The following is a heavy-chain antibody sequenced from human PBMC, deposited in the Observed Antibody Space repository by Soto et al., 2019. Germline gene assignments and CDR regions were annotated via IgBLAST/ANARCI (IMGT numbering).Heavy chain of an antibody. D-gene: IGHD5-12*01. CDR1: GGSISRWWFY. V-gene: IGHV4-39*01. Sequence: SETLSLTRPVSGGSISRWWFYRGWIRPPPGKGLEWIGSIYYSGSTYYNPSLKSRVTISVDTSKNQFSLKLSSVTAADTAVYYCARLLRHNYYGMDVWGQGTTVTVSS. CDR2: IYYSGST. CDR3: ARLLRHNYYGMDV. J-gene: IGHJ6*02.